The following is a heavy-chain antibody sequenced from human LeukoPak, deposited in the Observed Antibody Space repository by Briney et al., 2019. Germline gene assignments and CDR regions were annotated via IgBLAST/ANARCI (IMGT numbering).Heavy chain of an antibody. CDR2: ISGSGGST. J-gene: IGHJ4*02. V-gene: IGHV3-23*01. CDR3: AKGFQYYGSGSYYSY. CDR1: GFTFSSYA. Sequence: GGSLRLSCAASGFTFSSYAMSWVRQAPGKGLEWVSAISGSGGSTYYADSVKGRFTIPRDNSKNTLYLQMNSLRAEDTAVYYCAKGFQYYGSGSYYSYWGQGTLVTVSS. D-gene: IGHD3-10*01.